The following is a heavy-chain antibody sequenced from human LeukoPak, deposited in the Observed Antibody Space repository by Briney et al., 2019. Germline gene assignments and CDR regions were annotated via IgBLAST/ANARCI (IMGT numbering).Heavy chain of an antibody. J-gene: IGHJ6*02. CDR3: ARDGKRGYDMDV. V-gene: IGHV3-30*02. CDR1: GFTFSSYG. CDR2: IRYDGSNK. Sequence: GGSLRLSCAASGFTFSSYGMHWVRQAPGKGLEWVAFIRYDGSNKYYADSVKGRFTISRDNSKTSLYLQVNSLRAEDTAVYYCARDGKRGYDMDVWGQGTTVTVSS.